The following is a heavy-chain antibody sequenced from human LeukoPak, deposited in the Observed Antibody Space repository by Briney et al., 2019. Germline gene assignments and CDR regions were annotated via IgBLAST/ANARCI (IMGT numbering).Heavy chain of an antibody. CDR1: GFTFSSYS. D-gene: IGHD6-19*01. Sequence: GGSLRLSCAASGFTFSSYSMNWVRQAPGKGLEWVSSISSSSSYIYYADSVKGRVTISRDNAKNSLYLQMNSLRAEDTAVYYCARPVAVAGTFEFDYWGQGTLVTVSS. J-gene: IGHJ4*02. CDR2: ISSSSSYI. V-gene: IGHV3-21*01. CDR3: ARPVAVAGTFEFDY.